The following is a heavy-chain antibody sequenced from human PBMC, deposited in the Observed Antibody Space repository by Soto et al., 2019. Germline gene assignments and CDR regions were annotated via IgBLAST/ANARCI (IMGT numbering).Heavy chain of an antibody. CDR2: INGGNANT. Sequence: SVKVSCKTSGYSFSNNAIHWVRQAPGQRLEWMGWINGGNANTKYSEKFQDRVTITKDTSASTAYMEISSLRSEDTAVYYCTTEDPINRYWGQGTLVTVSS. J-gene: IGHJ4*02. CDR1: GYSFSNNA. CDR3: TTEDPINRY. V-gene: IGHV1-3*01.